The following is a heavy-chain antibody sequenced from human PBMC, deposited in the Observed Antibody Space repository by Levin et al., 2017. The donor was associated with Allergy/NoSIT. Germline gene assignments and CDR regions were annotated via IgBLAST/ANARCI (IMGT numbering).Heavy chain of an antibody. CDR1: GYTFTSYD. D-gene: IGHD6-13*01. J-gene: IGHJ6*02. V-gene: IGHV1-8*01. Sequence: AASVKVSCKASGYTFTSYDINWVRQATGQGLEWMGWMNPNSGNTGYAQKFQGRVTMTRNTSISTAYMELSSLRSEDTAVYYCARVLIPSWYRANYYYYGMDVWGQGTTVTVSS. CDR2: MNPNSGNT. CDR3: ARVLIPSWYRANYYYYGMDV.